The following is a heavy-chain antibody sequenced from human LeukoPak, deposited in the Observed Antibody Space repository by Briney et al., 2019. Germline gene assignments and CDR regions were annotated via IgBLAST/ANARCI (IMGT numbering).Heavy chain of an antibody. V-gene: IGHV5-51*01. J-gene: IGHJ4*02. CDR1: GYSFTSYW. Sequence: GESLKISCKGSGYSFTSYWIGWVRRMPGKGLEWMGVIYPGDSDARYSPSFQGQVTISADKSITTAYLQWSSLKASDTAMYYCARRRHRDRYCYSTSCWSYDYWGQGTLVTVSS. CDR3: ARRRHRDRYCYSTSCWSYDY. D-gene: IGHD2-2*01. CDR2: IYPGDSDA.